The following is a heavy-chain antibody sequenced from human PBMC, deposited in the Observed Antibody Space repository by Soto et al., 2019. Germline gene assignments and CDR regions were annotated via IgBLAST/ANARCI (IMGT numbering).Heavy chain of an antibody. CDR3: ARAPIFGVVTPTPYYYYYMDV. J-gene: IGHJ6*03. V-gene: IGHV1-2*04. Sequence: ASVKVSCKASGYTFTGYYMHWVRQAPGQGLGWMGWINPNSGGTNYAQKFQGWVTMTKDTSISTAYMELSRLRYDDTAMYYCARAPIFGVVTPTPYYYYYMDVWGKGTTVTVSS. D-gene: IGHD3-3*01. CDR1: GYTFTGYY. CDR2: INPNSGGT.